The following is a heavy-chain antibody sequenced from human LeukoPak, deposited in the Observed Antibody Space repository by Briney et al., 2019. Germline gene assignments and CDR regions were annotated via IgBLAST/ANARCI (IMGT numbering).Heavy chain of an antibody. CDR3: AKEGGTESTPYVDY. D-gene: IGHD5/OR15-5a*01. Sequence: GGSLRLSCAASGFTFSGSAMSWVRQAPGKGLEWVSAVSGSGGFTYYADSVKGRFTISRDNSKNTVDLQMKSLRAEDTAVYYCAKEGGTESTPYVDYWGQGTLVTVSS. CDR1: GFTFSGSA. J-gene: IGHJ4*02. V-gene: IGHV3-23*01. CDR2: VSGSGGFT.